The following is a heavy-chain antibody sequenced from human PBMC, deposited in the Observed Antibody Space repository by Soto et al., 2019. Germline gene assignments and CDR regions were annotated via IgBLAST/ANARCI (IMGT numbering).Heavy chain of an antibody. J-gene: IGHJ4*02. Sequence: GGSLRLSCAASGFTFDDYGMSWVRQAPGKGLEWVSGINWNGGSTGYADSVKGRFTISRDNAKNSLYLQMNSLRAEDTALYYCARVVRYDILTGARYFDYWGQGTLVTVSS. D-gene: IGHD3-9*01. CDR1: GFTFDDYG. CDR2: INWNGGST. CDR3: ARVVRYDILTGARYFDY. V-gene: IGHV3-20*04.